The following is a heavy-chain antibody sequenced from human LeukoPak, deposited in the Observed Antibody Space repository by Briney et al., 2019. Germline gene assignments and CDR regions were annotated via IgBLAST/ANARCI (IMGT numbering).Heavy chain of an antibody. D-gene: IGHD1-14*01. Sequence: SETLSLTCTVSGGSISSYYWSWIRQPPGKGLEWIGYIYYSGSTNYNPSLKSRVTISVDTSKNQFSLKLSSVTAADTAVYYCARRNVGPAKAYYYGMDVWGQGTTVTVSS. V-gene: IGHV4-59*01. J-gene: IGHJ6*02. CDR2: IYYSGST. CDR3: ARRNVGPAKAYYYGMDV. CDR1: GGSISSYY.